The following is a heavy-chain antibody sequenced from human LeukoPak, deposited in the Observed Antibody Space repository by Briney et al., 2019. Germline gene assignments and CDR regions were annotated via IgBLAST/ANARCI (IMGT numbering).Heavy chain of an antibody. CDR2: VNESGGT. CDR1: IDSFSNYH. D-gene: IGHD6-19*01. J-gene: IGHJ6*03. V-gene: IGHV4-34*01. Sequence: SETLSLTCAVYIDSFSNYHWNWIRQTPAKGMEWIGEVNESGGTNISPSLRSRVILSVDTSKNQFSLKLSSVTAADTAVYYCARGLRGSGWYGQPYYYYMDVWGKGTTVTVSS. CDR3: ARGLRGSGWYGQPYYYYMDV.